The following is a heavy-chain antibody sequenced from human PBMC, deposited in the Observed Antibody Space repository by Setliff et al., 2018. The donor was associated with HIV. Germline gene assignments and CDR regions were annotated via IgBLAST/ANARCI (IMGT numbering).Heavy chain of an antibody. CDR3: ARDPGYKSTWYGVFDI. V-gene: IGHV1-2*02. Sequence: GASVKVSCKASGYTLTNYGISWVRQAPGQGLEWMGWINPNSGGTNYAQKFQGRVNMTRDTSISTTYMELSRLRSDDTAVYYCARDPGYKSTWYGVFDIWGQGTMVTVSS. CDR1: GYTLTNYG. D-gene: IGHD6-13*01. J-gene: IGHJ3*02. CDR2: INPNSGGT.